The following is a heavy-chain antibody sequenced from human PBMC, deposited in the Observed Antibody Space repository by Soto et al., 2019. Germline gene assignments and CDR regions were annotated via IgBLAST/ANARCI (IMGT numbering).Heavy chain of an antibody. V-gene: IGHV1-3*01. CDR2: INAGNGNT. CDR3: ARHYADIAVAGIPLLAH. J-gene: IGHJ4*01. Sequence: GASVKVSCKASGFTFSKYAMHWVRQAPGQRLEWMGWINAGNGNTRYLEKLQGRVTIIRDTSASTVYMELSSLRSEDTAVYYCARHYADIAVAGIPLLAHWGQGTLVTVSS. CDR1: GFTFSKYA. D-gene: IGHD6-19*01.